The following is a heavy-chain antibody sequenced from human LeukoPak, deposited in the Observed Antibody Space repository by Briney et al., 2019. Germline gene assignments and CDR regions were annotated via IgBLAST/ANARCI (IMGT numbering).Heavy chain of an antibody. CDR1: GYTFTSYA. V-gene: IGHV7-4-1*02. CDR2: INTNTGNP. Sequence: GASVKVSCKASGYTFTSYAMNWVRQAPGQGLEWMGWINTNTGNPTYAQGFTGRFVFSLDTSVSTAYLQISSLKAEDTAVYYCASPGYCSGGSCWWFDPWGQGTLVTVSS. D-gene: IGHD2-15*01. J-gene: IGHJ5*02. CDR3: ASPGYCSGGSCWWFDP.